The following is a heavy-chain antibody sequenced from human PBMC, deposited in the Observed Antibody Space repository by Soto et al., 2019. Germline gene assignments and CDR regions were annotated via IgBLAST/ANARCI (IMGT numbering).Heavy chain of an antibody. Sequence: SETLSLTCTVSGGSLSSSSYYWGRIRQPPGKGLEWIGSIYYSGSTYYNPSLKSRVTISVDTSKNQFSLKLSSVTAADTAVYFCARGLIVGANKELDYWGQGTLGTVSS. D-gene: IGHD1-26*01. CDR3: ARGLIVGANKELDY. V-gene: IGHV4-39*07. J-gene: IGHJ4*02. CDR2: IYYSGST. CDR1: GGSLSSSSYY.